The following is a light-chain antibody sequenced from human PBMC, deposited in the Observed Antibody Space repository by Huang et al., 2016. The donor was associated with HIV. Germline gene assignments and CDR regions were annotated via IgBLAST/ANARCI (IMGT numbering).Light chain of an antibody. V-gene: IGKV3-11*01. Sequence: EVVLTQSPATLSLSPGDRATLSCRASEGVGNSLAWYQQRPGQAPRPLIDDASNRATGIPARFSGSGSGTDFTLTISSLEPEDIAVYYCQQRSKDFGGGTKVEIK. J-gene: IGKJ4*01. CDR3: QQRSKD. CDR2: DAS. CDR1: EGVGNS.